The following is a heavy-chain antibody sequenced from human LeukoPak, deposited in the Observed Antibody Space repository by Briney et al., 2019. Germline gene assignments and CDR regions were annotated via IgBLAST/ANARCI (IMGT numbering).Heavy chain of an antibody. CDR2: IGAYNGNT. CDR3: ARVGGGSGSNWYFDL. CDR1: GYTFTSYG. J-gene: IGHJ2*01. Sequence: ASVKVSCKASGYTFTSYGTSWVRQAPGQGLEWMGWIGAYNGNTNYAQKLQGRVTMTTDTSTSTAYMELRSLRSDDTAVYYCARVGGGSGSNWYFDLWGRGTLVTVSS. V-gene: IGHV1-18*01. D-gene: IGHD3-10*01.